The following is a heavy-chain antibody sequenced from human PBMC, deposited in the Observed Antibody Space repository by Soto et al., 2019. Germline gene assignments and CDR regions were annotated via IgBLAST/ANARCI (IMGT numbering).Heavy chain of an antibody. Sequence: QVQLVESGGGEVQPGRSPTISCAASGFTFSTYGMHWVRQTPGKGLEWVAVISYDGTNKFYSDSVKGRFTISRDNFKNTLPLQMNSLRADDTAVYSCAKDLQSYGDYDYYCYGMDVWGLGTRVTVSS. V-gene: IGHV3-30*18. CDR2: ISYDGTNK. J-gene: IGHJ6*02. CDR3: AKDLQSYGDYDYYCYGMDV. D-gene: IGHD4-17*01. CDR1: GFTFSTYG.